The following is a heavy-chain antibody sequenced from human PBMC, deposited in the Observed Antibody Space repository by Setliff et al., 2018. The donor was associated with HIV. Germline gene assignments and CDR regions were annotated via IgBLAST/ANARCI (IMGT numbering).Heavy chain of an antibody. J-gene: IGHJ4*02. D-gene: IGHD6-25*01. Sequence: PSLTCTVSGGSISSDDHYWSWIRQPPGKGLEWIGYIYHTGATYYKSPLESRLTIPVDTSKNQFSLKLNSVTAADTAVYFCARMSISASVYFDYWGQGSQVTVSS. CDR1: GGSISSDDHY. CDR3: ARMSISASVYFDY. CDR2: IYHTGAT. V-gene: IGHV4-30-4*01.